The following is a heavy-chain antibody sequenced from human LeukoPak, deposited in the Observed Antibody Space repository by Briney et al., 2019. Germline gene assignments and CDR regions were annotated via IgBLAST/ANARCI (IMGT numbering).Heavy chain of an antibody. Sequence: GSLRLSCAASGFTVSSNYMSWIRQPPGKGLEWIGEINHSGSTNYNPSLKSRVTISVDTSKNQFSLKLSSVTAADTAVYYCARITIFGVFDWGQGTLVTVSS. CDR1: GFTVSSNY. CDR2: INHSGST. D-gene: IGHD3-3*01. J-gene: IGHJ4*02. CDR3: ARITIFGVFD. V-gene: IGHV4-34*01.